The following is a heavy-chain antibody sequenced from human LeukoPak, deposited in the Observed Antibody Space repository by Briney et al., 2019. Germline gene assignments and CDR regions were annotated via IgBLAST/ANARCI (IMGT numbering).Heavy chain of an antibody. J-gene: IGHJ4*02. CDR1: GGSFSGYY. V-gene: IGHV4-34*01. Sequence: SETLSLTCAVYGGSFSGYYWSWIRQPPGEGLEWIGEINHSGSTNYNPSLKSRVTISVDTSKNQFSLKLSSVTAADTAVYYCARRGRSGSPFDYWGQGTLVAVSS. CDR2: INHSGST. D-gene: IGHD3-16*01. CDR3: ARRGRSGSPFDY.